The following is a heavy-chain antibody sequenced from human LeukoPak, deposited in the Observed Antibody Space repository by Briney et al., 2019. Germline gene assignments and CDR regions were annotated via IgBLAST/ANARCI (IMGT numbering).Heavy chain of an antibody. CDR3: AKDYGSGSYIFDY. V-gene: IGHV3-23*01. J-gene: IGHJ4*02. CDR1: GFTFSTYW. D-gene: IGHD3-10*01. Sequence: GGSLRLSCAASGFTFSTYWMTWVRQAPGKGLEWVSAISGSGGSTYYADSVKGRFTISRDNSKNTLYLQMNSLRAEDTAVYYCAKDYGSGSYIFDYWGQGTLVTVSS. CDR2: ISGSGGST.